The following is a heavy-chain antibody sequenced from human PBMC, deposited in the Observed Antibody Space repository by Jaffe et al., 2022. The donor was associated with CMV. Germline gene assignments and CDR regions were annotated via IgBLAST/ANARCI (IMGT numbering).Heavy chain of an antibody. CDR1: GFTFSNAW. V-gene: IGHV3-15*01. CDR3: TTDLGKTVTTPAGGVTRYYFDY. J-gene: IGHJ4*02. CDR2: IKSKTDGGTT. Sequence: EVQLVESGGGLVKPGGSLRLSCAASGFTFSNAWMSWVRQAPGKGLEWVGRIKSKTDGGTTDYAAPVKGRFTISRDDSKNTLYLQMNSLKTEDTAVYYCTTDLGKTVTTPAGGVTRYYFDYWGQGTLVTVSS. D-gene: IGHD4-17*01.